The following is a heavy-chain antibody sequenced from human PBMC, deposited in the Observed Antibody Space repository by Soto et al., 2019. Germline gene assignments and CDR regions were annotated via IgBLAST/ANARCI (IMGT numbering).Heavy chain of an antibody. D-gene: IGHD3-9*01. CDR1: GGSFSGYY. CDR3: ASVLRYL. J-gene: IGHJ4*02. V-gene: IGHV4-34*01. CDR2: INDSGRT. Sequence: QVQLQQWGAGLLKPSETLSLTCAVYGGSFSGYYWSWIRQPPGKGLEWIGEINDSGRTNYNPSLTSRVTISVATSKXXXXXXXXXXXXXXXXXXYXASVLRYLWGQGTLVTVSS.